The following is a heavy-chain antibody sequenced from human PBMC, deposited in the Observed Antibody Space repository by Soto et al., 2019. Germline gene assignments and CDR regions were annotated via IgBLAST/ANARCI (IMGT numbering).Heavy chain of an antibody. Sequence: ESGGGVVQPGRSLRLSCAASGFTFSRHAMHWVRQAPGKGLEWVAVISYDGSKKYYADSVKGRFTISRDNSKNTLYLQMNSLRAEDTAVYYCAREGVDKSGYYWDAFDIWGQGTMVTVSS. D-gene: IGHD3-3*01. J-gene: IGHJ3*02. V-gene: IGHV3-30-3*01. CDR2: ISYDGSKK. CDR3: AREGVDKSGYYWDAFDI. CDR1: GFTFSRHA.